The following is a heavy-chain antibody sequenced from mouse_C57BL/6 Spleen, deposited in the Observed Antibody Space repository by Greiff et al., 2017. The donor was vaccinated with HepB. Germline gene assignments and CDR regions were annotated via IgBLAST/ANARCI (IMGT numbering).Heavy chain of an antibody. CDR3: AKGPYDYDLGMDY. Sequence: QVHVKQSGPGLVQPSQSLSITCTVSGFSLTSYGVHWVRQSPGKGLEWLGVIWRGGSTDYNAAFMSRLSITKDNSKSQVFFKMNSLQADDTAIYYCAKGPYDYDLGMDYWGQGTSVTVSS. CDR2: IWRGGST. V-gene: IGHV2-5*01. CDR1: GFSLTSYG. J-gene: IGHJ4*01. D-gene: IGHD2-4*01.